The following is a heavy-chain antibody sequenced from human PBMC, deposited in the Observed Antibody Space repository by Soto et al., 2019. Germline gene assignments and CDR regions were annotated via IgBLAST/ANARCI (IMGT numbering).Heavy chain of an antibody. CDR1: GFSFSVYG. CDR2: IWYDASKQ. CDR3: AAWAEGATEVH. D-gene: IGHD2-15*01. V-gene: IGHV3-33*01. J-gene: IGHJ4*02. Sequence: SXRRSCEPCGFSFSVYGMHCFRQAPGKGLEWVAVIWYDASKQFYAASVEGRFTISRDNSKAILYLQMNSPRAEDTAVYYCAAWAEGATEVHWGQGTLVTVSS.